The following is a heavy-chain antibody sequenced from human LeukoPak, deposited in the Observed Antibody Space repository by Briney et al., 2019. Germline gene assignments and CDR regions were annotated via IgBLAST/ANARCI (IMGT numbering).Heavy chain of an antibody. J-gene: IGHJ4*02. CDR1: GYIFTSYW. D-gene: IGHD2-8*01. CDR3: ARGYCTNGVCYTSFDY. Sequence: GESLKISCKGSGYIFTSYWIGWVRQMPGKGLEWMGIIYPGDSDTRYSPSFQGQVTISADKSISTAYLQWSSLKASDTAMYYCARGYCTNGVCYTSFDYWGQGTLVTVSS. CDR2: IYPGDSDT. V-gene: IGHV5-51*01.